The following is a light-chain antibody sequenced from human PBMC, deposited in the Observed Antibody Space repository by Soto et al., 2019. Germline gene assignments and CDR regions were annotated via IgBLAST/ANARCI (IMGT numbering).Light chain of an antibody. CDR2: KAS. CDR1: QSISSW. Sequence: DIQMTQSPSTLSASVGDRVTITCRASQSISSWLAWYQQKPGTAPKLLIYKASSLESGVPSRFSGSGSGTEFILTICGLQPGDFGTYYCQQYNDYPYTFGQGTKLEIK. CDR3: QQYNDYPYT. J-gene: IGKJ2*01. V-gene: IGKV1-5*03.